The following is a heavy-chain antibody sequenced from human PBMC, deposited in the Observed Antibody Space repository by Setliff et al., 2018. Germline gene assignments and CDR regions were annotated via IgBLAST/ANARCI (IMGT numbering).Heavy chain of an antibody. CDR1: GDSITSTSHF. V-gene: IGHV4-39*02. Sequence: PSETLSLTCNVSGDSITSTSHFWAWIRQSPGKGLEWIADIYYTGSTNYNPSLKSRVTLSIDTSKNQFSLRLMSVTTTDTAVYYCAREGFYCTNGVCYRPFDYWGQGTLVTVSS. J-gene: IGHJ4*02. D-gene: IGHD2-8*01. CDR3: AREGFYCTNGVCYRPFDY. CDR2: IYYTGST.